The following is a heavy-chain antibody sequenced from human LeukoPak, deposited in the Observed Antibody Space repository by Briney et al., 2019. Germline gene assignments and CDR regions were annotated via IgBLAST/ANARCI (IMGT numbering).Heavy chain of an antibody. CDR2: IDTSGNT. CDR3: ARVSSSWYQDWYFDL. Sequence: PSETLSLTCSVSGGSISSYYWSWIRQPAGKGLEWIGRIDTSGNTNYKPSLKSRVTMSVDTSKNQFSLKLNSVTAADTAVYYCARVSSSWYQDWYFDLWGRGTLVTVSS. V-gene: IGHV4-4*07. J-gene: IGHJ2*01. CDR1: GGSISSYY. D-gene: IGHD6-13*01.